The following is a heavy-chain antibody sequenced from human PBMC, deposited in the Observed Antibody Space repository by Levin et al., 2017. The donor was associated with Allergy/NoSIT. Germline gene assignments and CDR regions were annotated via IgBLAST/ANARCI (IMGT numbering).Heavy chain of an antibody. J-gene: IGHJ4*02. CDR3: VKDEFAYCGGDCYSLGY. CDR1: GFTFSSYG. Sequence: GESLKISCAASGFTFSSYGMHWVRQAPGNGLEWVAVISYDGSNKYYADSVKGRFTISRDNSKNTLYLQMNSLRAEDTAVYFCVKDEFAYCGGDCYSLGYWGQGTLVTVSS. D-gene: IGHD2-21*02. V-gene: IGHV3-30*18. CDR2: ISYDGSNK.